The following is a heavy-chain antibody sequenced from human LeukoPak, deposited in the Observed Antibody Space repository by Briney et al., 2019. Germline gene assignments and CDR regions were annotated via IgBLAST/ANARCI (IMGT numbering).Heavy chain of an antibody. V-gene: IGHV1-2*02. D-gene: IGHD2-2*01. Sequence: ASVKVSCKSSGYTVTDYYMQWVRQAPGQGLEWMGWINPNSGGTNYAQKFQGRVTMTRDTSISTVYMEVSRLRSDDTAVYYCARDHCTSTGCYEDYYYGMDAWGQGTTVTVSS. CDR3: ARDHCTSTGCYEDYYYGMDA. CDR2: INPNSGGT. CDR1: GYTVTDYY. J-gene: IGHJ6*02.